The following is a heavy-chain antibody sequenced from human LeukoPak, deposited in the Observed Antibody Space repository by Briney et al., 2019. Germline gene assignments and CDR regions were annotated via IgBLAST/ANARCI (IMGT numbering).Heavy chain of an antibody. CDR2: IYYSGST. CDR3: ARDTNSHAQDAFDI. Sequence: PSETLSLTCTVSGGSISSGDYYWSWTRQPPGKGLEWIGYIYYSGSTYYNPSLKSRVTISVDTSKNQFSLKLSSVTAADTAVYYCARDTNSHAQDAFDIWGQGTMVTVSS. V-gene: IGHV4-30-4*01. CDR1: GGSISSGDYY. J-gene: IGHJ3*02. D-gene: IGHD1-1*01.